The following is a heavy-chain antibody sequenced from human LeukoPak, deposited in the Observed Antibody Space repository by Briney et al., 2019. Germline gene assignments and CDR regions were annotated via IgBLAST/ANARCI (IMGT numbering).Heavy chain of an antibody. J-gene: IGHJ4*02. CDR2: IYHSGST. CDR3: ARLGASGSYDY. D-gene: IGHD1-26*01. V-gene: IGHV4-38-2*02. CDR1: GYSISSGYY. Sequence: PSETLSLTCTVSGYSISSGYYWGWIRQPPGKGLEWIGSIYHSGSTYYNPSLKSRVTISVDTSKNQFSLKLSSVTAADTAVYYCARLGASGSYDYWGQGTLVTVSS.